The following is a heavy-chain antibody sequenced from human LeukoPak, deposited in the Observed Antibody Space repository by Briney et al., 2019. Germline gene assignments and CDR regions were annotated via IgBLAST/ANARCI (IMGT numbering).Heavy chain of an antibody. CDR2: ISSSGSTI. J-gene: IGHJ4*02. D-gene: IGHD6-6*01. V-gene: IGHV3-11*01. CDR3: AVDYYSSSDY. CDR1: GFTFSDYY. Sequence: GGSLRLSCAASGFTFSDYYMSWIRQAPGKGLEWVSYISSSGSTIYYADSVKGRFTISRDNAKKSLYLQINSLRAEDTAVYYCAVDYYSSSDYWGQGTLVTVSS.